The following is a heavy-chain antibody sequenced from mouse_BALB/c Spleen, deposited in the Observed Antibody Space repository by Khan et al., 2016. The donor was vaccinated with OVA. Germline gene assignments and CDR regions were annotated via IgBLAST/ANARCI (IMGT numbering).Heavy chain of an antibody. Sequence: QVQLKESGPELVKPGASVKMSCKASGYTFTYYVITWVKQRTGQGLEWIAEIYPGSDNADYNERVKGKATLTADKSSNTTHMQLSSLTSEDSAVYFCARGDGYYVYFDYWGQGTTLTVSS. V-gene: IGHV1-77*01. CDR1: GYTFTYYV. CDR2: IYPGSDNA. D-gene: IGHD2-3*01. J-gene: IGHJ2*01. CDR3: ARGDGYYVYFDY.